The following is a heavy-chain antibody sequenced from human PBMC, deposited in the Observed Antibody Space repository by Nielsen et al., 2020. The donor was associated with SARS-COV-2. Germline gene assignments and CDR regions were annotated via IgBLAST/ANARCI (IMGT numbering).Heavy chain of an antibody. D-gene: IGHD2-2*01. J-gene: IGHJ5*02. V-gene: IGHV3-11*01. Sequence: GGSLRLSCVVSGFSFSDYSMSWIRQAPGKGLEWVSYISRSGSIIQHADSVKGRFTISRDNAKNSLYLQMDNLRVDDTAVYYCAGPASWGQGTLVTVSS. CDR3: AGPAS. CDR1: GFSFSDYS. CDR2: ISRSGSII.